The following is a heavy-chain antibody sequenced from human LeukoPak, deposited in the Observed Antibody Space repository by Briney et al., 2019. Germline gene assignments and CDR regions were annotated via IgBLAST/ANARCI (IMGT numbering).Heavy chain of an antibody. CDR3: ARDQVVGAPGAFDI. Sequence: QPGGSLRLSCAASGFTVGSNYMSWVRQAPGKGLEWVSVIYSGGSTYYADSVKGRFTISRDNSKNTLYLQMNSLRAEDTAVYYCARDQVVGAPGAFDIWGQGTMVTVSS. D-gene: IGHD1-26*01. CDR2: IYSGGST. J-gene: IGHJ3*02. CDR1: GFTVGSNY. V-gene: IGHV3-53*01.